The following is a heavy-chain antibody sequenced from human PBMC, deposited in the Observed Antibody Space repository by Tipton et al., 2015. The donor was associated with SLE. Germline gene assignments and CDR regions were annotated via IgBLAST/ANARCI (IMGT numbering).Heavy chain of an antibody. CDR2: IYYSGST. D-gene: IGHD1-1*01. CDR1: GGSFSGYY. V-gene: IGHV4-59*01. CDR3: ARLDARRDAFDI. J-gene: IGHJ3*02. Sequence: GLVKPSETLSLTCAVYGGSFSGYYWSWIRQPPGKGLEWIGYIYYSGSTNYNPSLKSRVTISVDTSKNQFSLKLSSVTAADTAVYYCARLDARRDAFDIWGQGTMVTVSS.